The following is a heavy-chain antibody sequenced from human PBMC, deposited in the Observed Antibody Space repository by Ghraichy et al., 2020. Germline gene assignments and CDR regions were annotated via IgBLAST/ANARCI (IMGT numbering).Heavy chain of an antibody. Sequence: VAVNYSGGSTFYADAVKGRFTISRDTSNNTLFLHLNSLRADDTAVYYCKRNPSDRYSWYWFDPWGQGT. CDR2: NYSGGST. D-gene: IGHD6-13*01. CDR3: KRNPSDRYSWYWFDP. V-gene: IGHV3-53*01. J-gene: IGHJ5*02.